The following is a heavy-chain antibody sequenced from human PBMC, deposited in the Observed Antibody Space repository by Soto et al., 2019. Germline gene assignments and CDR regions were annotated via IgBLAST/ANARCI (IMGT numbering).Heavy chain of an antibody. CDR2: IYHSGST. J-gene: IGHJ5*02. Sequence: SETLSLTCAVSGGSISSGGYSWSWIRQPPGKGLEWIGYIYHSGSTYYNPSLKSRVTISVDRSKNQFSLKLSSVTAADTAVYYCARLLWFGELSSSEYNWFDPWGQGTLVTVSS. CDR1: GGSISSGGYS. CDR3: ARLLWFGELSSSEYNWFDP. D-gene: IGHD3-10*01. V-gene: IGHV4-30-2*01.